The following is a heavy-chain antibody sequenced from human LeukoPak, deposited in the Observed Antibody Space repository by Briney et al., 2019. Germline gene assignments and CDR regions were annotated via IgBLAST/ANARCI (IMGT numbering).Heavy chain of an antibody. J-gene: IGHJ4*02. V-gene: IGHV3-9*01. Sequence: PGGSLRLSCEASGFTFDDYGMHWVRQAPGKGLEWVSPISWNSASVGYVDSVKGRFTTSRDNAKKTLYMQMNSLRPEDTALYYCAKDYGYSSSWYEYWGQGTVVTVSS. D-gene: IGHD6-13*01. CDR2: ISWNSASV. CDR3: AKDYGYSSSWYEY. CDR1: GFTFDDYG.